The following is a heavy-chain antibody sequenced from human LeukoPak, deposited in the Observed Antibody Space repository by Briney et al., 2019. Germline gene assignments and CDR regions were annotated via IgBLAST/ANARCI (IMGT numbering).Heavy chain of an antibody. V-gene: IGHV3-13*01. J-gene: IGHJ4*02. CDR3: ARVAKERVGGVYYFDY. CDR1: GWTFSEYD. D-gene: IGHD1-1*01. CDR2: IGAAGDT. Sequence: PGWSVTASCLACGWTFSEYDMHWLRQATGKGLDWVSAIGAAGDTYDTGSVKGRFTISRENAKNSLYLQMNSLRAGDTAVYYCARVAKERVGGVYYFDYWGQGTLVTVSS.